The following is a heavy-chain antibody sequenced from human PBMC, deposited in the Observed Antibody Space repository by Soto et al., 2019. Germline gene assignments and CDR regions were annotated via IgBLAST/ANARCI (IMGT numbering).Heavy chain of an antibody. D-gene: IGHD3-16*02. Sequence: SVKVSCKASGGTFSSYAISWVRQAPGQGLEWMGGIIPIFGTANYAQKFQGRVTITADKSTSTAYMELSSLRSEDMAVYYCARDLVSGGYQYWGQGTLVTVSS. CDR1: GGTFSSYA. V-gene: IGHV1-69*06. J-gene: IGHJ4*02. CDR3: ARDLVSGGYQY. CDR2: IIPIFGTA.